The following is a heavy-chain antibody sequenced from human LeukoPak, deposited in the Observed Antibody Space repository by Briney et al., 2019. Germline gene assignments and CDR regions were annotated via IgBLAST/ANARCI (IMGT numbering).Heavy chain of an antibody. Sequence: GGSLRLSCAASGFTFSSYSMNWVRQAPGKGLEWVSSISSSSSYIYYAASVKGRFTISRDKAKYSLDLQMNSLRAQDTAVYYCARGTSDATYYYDSSGYYCGYWGQGTLVTVSS. CDR2: ISSSSSYI. D-gene: IGHD3-22*01. V-gene: IGHV3-21*01. J-gene: IGHJ4*02. CDR3: ARGTSDATYYYDSSGYYCGY. CDR1: GFTFSSYS.